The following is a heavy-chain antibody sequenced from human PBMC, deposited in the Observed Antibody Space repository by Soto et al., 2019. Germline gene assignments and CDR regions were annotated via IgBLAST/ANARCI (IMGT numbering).Heavy chain of an antibody. CDR3: ARVSKNWLYA. CDR2: IDPTDSYT. Sequence: GESLRISFNASGYNFTAFWIHWVRQMPGRGLEWLGKIDPTDSYTNYSPSFEGHVTISTDNSISTAYLQWSSLRASDTALYFCARVSKNWLYAW. J-gene: IGHJ5*01. CDR1: GYNFTAFW. V-gene: IGHV5-10-1*01.